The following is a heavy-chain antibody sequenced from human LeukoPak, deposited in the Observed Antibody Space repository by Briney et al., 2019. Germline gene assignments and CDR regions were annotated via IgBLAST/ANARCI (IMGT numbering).Heavy chain of an antibody. Sequence: SETLSLTCAVYGGSFSGYYWSWIRQPPGKGLEWIGEINHSGSTNYNPSLKSRVTISVDTSKNQFSLKLSPVTAADTAVYYCARSAPNYYYYYMDVWGKGTTVTVSS. CDR1: GGSFSGYY. CDR2: INHSGST. CDR3: ARSAPNYYYYYMDV. V-gene: IGHV4-34*01. J-gene: IGHJ6*03.